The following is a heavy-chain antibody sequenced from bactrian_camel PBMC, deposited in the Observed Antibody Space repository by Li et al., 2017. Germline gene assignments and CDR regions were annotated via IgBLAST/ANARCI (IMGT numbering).Heavy chain of an antibody. J-gene: IGHJ4*01. CDR2: ITSGGGVSL. CDR1: GYIFGRCG. Sequence: HVQLVESGGGSVQAGGSLKLSCVASGYIFGRCGMGWYRQAPGKGLEWVSGITSGGGVSLYYADSVKGRFTISQDNAAKNMLYLQMNSLKPEDTAVYYCGRWVQRTMFDWGQGTQVTVS. V-gene: IGHV3S1*01. D-gene: IGHD2*01. CDR3: GRWVQRTMFD.